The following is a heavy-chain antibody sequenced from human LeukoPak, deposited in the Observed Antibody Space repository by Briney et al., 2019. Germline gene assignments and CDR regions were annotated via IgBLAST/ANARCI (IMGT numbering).Heavy chain of an antibody. CDR2: ICYGGNT. CDR1: GGSISSANCC. Sequence: PSQTLSLTCSVSGGSISSANCCWSWIRQPPAKGLEWIGYICYGGNTYYSPSLKSRVTISVDTSKNQFSLNLTSVTAADTAVYYCARALYWFDPWGQGTLVTVSS. J-gene: IGHJ5*02. V-gene: IGHV4-30-4*01. CDR3: ARALYWFDP.